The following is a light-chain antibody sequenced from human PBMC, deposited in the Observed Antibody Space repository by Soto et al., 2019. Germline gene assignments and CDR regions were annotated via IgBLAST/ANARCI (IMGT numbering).Light chain of an antibody. CDR1: QSISSW. Sequence: DLQMTPSPSTLSASVGDRVTITCRASQSISSWLAWYQQKPGKAPKLLIYDASSLESGVPSRFSGSGSGTEFTLTISSLQPDDFATYYCQQYNSYPYTFGQGTKLEIK. CDR3: QQYNSYPYT. J-gene: IGKJ2*01. V-gene: IGKV1-5*01. CDR2: DAS.